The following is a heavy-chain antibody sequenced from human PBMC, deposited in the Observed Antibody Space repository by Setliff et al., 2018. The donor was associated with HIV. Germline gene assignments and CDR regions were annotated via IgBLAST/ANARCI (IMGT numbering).Heavy chain of an antibody. D-gene: IGHD6-19*01. CDR1: GGSISSFY. CDR3: VRDPGYNSGWSGTTFDY. V-gene: IGHV4-4*08. CDR2: ISSSGST. J-gene: IGHJ4*02. Sequence: PSETLSLTCTVSGGSISSFYWSWIRQPPGKGLEWIGHISSSGSTNYNPSLKNRVTLLLDTSKNQFSLKVRSVFAADTATYYCVRDPGYNSGWSGTTFDYWGQGTLVTVSS.